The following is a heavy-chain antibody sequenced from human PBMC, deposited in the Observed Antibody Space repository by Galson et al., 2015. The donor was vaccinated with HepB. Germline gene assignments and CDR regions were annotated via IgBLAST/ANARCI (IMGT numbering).Heavy chain of an antibody. V-gene: IGHV3-21*01. CDR1: GFTFSSYS. J-gene: IGHJ4*02. D-gene: IGHD6-19*01. CDR3: ARHSSGWYRGNYFDY. Sequence: SLRLSCAASGFTFSSYSMNWVRPAPGKGLEWVSSISSSSSYIYYADSVKGRFTISRDNAKNSLYLQMNSLRAEDTAVYYCARHSSGWYRGNYFDYWGQGTLVTVSS. CDR2: ISSSSSYI.